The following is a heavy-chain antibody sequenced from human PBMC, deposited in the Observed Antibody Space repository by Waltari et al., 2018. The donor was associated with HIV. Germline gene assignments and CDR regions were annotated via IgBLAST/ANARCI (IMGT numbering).Heavy chain of an antibody. D-gene: IGHD5-12*01. CDR1: RFTFRSYS. CDR3: ARDEAEMATLTAFDI. Sequence: EVQLVESGGGLVKPGGSLRLSCAASRFTFRSYSMNWGRQAPGKGLEWVSSISSGSVYIYYADSVKDRFTISRDNAKNSLYLQMNSLRAEDTAVYYCARDEAEMATLTAFDIWGQGTMV. J-gene: IGHJ3*02. CDR2: ISSGSVYI. V-gene: IGHV3-21*01.